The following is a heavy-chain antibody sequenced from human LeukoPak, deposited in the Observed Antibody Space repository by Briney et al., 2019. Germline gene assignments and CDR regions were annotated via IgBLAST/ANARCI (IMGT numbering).Heavy chain of an antibody. D-gene: IGHD3-22*01. V-gene: IGHV3-74*01. CDR2: INSDGSST. CDR3: ARSVAHYYDSSGYYSDY. J-gene: IGHJ4*02. CDR1: GFTFSSYW. Sequence: GGSLRLSCAASGFTFSSYWMHWVRQAPGKGLVWVSRINSDGSSTSYADSVKGRFTISRDNARNTLYLQMNSLRAEDTAVYYCARSVAHYYDSSGYYSDYWGQGTLVTVSS.